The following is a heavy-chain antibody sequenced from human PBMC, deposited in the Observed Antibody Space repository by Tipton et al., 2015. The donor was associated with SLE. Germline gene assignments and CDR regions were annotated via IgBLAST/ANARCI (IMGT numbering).Heavy chain of an antibody. Sequence: TLSLTCSVSGDSITNSNYNWGWIRQSPGKGLEWIGSISYSGDTSYNPSLMSRVTIPRDTSKNQFSLKLNFVTAADTAFYYRARIEDFWSGRIDPWGQGTLITVSS. CDR1: GDSITNSNYN. J-gene: IGHJ5*02. D-gene: IGHD3-3*01. CDR3: ARIEDFWSGRIDP. V-gene: IGHV4-39*07. CDR2: ISYSGDT.